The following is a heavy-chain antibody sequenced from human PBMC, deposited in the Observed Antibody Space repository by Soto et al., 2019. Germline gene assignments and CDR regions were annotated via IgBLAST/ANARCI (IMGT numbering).Heavy chain of an antibody. Sequence: QVQLVESGGGVVQPGRSLRLSCAASGFTFSSYGMHWVRQAPGKGLEWVAVISYDGSNKYYADSVKGRFTISRDNSKNTLYLQMNSLRAEDTAVYYCAKESEYSSTSMDVWGQGTTVTVSS. J-gene: IGHJ6*02. CDR3: AKESEYSSTSMDV. CDR1: GFTFSSYG. D-gene: IGHD6-6*01. V-gene: IGHV3-30*18. CDR2: ISYDGSNK.